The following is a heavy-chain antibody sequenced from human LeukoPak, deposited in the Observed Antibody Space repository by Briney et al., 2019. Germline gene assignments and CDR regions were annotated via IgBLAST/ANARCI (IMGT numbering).Heavy chain of an antibody. D-gene: IGHD3-10*02. V-gene: IGHV4-59*08. CDR3: ARRRSRFTMFGTTPGVGVLDI. CDR2: IYYSGST. J-gene: IGHJ3*02. Sequence: SETLSLTCTVSGGSISSYYWSWIRQPPGKGLEWIGYIYYSGSTNYNPSLKGRVTISVDTSKNQFSLKLSSVTAADTAVYYCARRRSRFTMFGTTPGVGVLDIWGKGTMVTV. CDR1: GGSISSYY.